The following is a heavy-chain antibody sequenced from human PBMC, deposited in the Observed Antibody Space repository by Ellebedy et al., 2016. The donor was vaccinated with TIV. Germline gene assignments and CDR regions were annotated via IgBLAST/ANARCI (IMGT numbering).Heavy chain of an antibody. CDR2: ISYDGSNK. CDR3: ARATGSRLAYYFDY. J-gene: IGHJ4*02. D-gene: IGHD1-14*01. Sequence: PGGSLRLSCAASGFTFSSYAMHWVRQAPGKGLEWVAVISYDGSNKYYADSVKGRFTISRDNSKNTLYLQMNSLRAEDTAVYYCARATGSRLAYYFDYWGQGTLVTVSS. CDR1: GFTFSSYA. V-gene: IGHV3-30-3*01.